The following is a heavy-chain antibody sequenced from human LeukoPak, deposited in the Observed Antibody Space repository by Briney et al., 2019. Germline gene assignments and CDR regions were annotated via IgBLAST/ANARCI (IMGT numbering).Heavy chain of an antibody. Sequence: PSETLSLTCAVYGGSFSGYYWSWIRQPPGKGLEWIGETNHSGSTNYNPSLKSRVTISVDTSKNQFSLKLSSVTAADTAVYYCARRSRTYAFDIWGQGTMVTVSS. CDR2: TNHSGST. CDR1: GGSFSGYY. D-gene: IGHD2-2*01. CDR3: ARRSRTYAFDI. J-gene: IGHJ3*02. V-gene: IGHV4-34*01.